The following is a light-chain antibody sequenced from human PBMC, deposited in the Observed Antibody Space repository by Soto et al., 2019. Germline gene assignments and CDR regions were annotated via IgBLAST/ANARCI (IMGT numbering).Light chain of an antibody. Sequence: HSVLTQPHSASRCPGRGGTICRYGSSSHIGTSSVHWFQQLPGTAPKLLISTTNQRPSGVPERFSGSKSGTSASLAISGLQSEDEADYYCAAWDDNLNGHVFGTGTKVTVL. CDR2: TTN. CDR1: SSHIGTSS. CDR3: AAWDDNLNGHV. J-gene: IGLJ1*01. V-gene: IGLV1-44*01.